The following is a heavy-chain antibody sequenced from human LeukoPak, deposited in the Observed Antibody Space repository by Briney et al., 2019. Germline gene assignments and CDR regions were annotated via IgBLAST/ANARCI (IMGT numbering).Heavy chain of an antibody. J-gene: IGHJ6*02. D-gene: IGHD3-3*01. CDR1: GFTVSSNY. Sequence: PGGSLRLSCTASGFTVSSNYMSWVRQAPGKGLEWVSVIRSDGSTNHADSVKGRFTISRDNSKNTLYLQMNNLRAEDTAMYYCARDKRRGIFGVVYYYGMDVWGQGTTVTVSS. V-gene: IGHV3-53*01. CDR2: IRSDGST. CDR3: ARDKRRGIFGVVYYYGMDV.